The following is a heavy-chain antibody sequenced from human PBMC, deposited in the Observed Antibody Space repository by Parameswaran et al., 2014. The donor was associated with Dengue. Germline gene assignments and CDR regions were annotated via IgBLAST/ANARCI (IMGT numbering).Heavy chain of an antibody. CDR2: IYYSGST. D-gene: IGHD5-18*01. J-gene: IGHJ4*02. CDR3: ARSDSYGPQYFDS. V-gene: IGHV4-31*02. Sequence: WIRQPPGKGLEWIGYIYYSGSTHYSPSLKSRVTISVDMSKNQFSLKLSSLTAADTAVYFCARSDSYGPQYFDSWGQGTLVTVSS.